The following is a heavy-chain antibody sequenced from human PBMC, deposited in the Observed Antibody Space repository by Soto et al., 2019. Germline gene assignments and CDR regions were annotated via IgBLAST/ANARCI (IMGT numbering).Heavy chain of an antibody. CDR3: ARDSKNRQDGMDV. CDR2: ISVIGDYT. Sequence: LRLSCEGSGFTFSSYSINWVRQAPGEGLEWVSSISVIGDYTFYVDSVKGRFTISRDNAKNSLFLQMDSLRAEDTAVYFCARDSKNRQDGMDVWGQGTTVTVSS. CDR1: GFTFSSYS. J-gene: IGHJ6*02. V-gene: IGHV3-21*01. D-gene: IGHD4-4*01.